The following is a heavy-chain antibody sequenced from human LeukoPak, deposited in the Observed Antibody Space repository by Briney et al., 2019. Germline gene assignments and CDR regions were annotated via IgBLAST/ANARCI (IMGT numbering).Heavy chain of an antibody. Sequence: PGGSLRLSCAASGFNFNNYNMNWVRQAPGKGLEWVSYITLSSSTTYYADSVKGRFTISRDNAKKSLYLQMNSLRAEDTAVYYCARDPYSGSYGNYYYYFMDVWGKGTTVTISS. CDR1: GFNFNNYN. V-gene: IGHV3-48*01. J-gene: IGHJ6*03. D-gene: IGHD1-26*01. CDR3: ARDPYSGSYGNYYYYFMDV. CDR2: ITLSSSTT.